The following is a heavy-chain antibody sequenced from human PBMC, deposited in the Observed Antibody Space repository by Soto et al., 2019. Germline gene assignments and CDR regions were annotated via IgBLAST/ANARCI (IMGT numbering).Heavy chain of an antibody. CDR3: ARDKGVTTKGLFDD. D-gene: IGHD4-17*01. CDR1: GFMFDDHA. V-gene: IGHV3-9*01. CDR2: ISWNSGSI. J-gene: IGHJ4*02. Sequence: GGSLRLSCAASGFMFDDHAMHWVRQAPGKGLEWVSGISWNSGSIGYADSVKGRFTISRDNAKNSLYLQMNSLRAEDTAVYYCARDKGVTTKGLFDDWGQGTQVTVSS.